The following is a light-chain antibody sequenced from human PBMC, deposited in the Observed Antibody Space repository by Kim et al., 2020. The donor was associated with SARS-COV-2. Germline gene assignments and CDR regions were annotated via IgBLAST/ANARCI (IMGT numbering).Light chain of an antibody. Sequence: SGAVGQAVRITCQGDRLRSYYASWYQQKPGQAPVLVIYGKNNRPSGIPDRFSGSSSGNTASLTITGAQAEDEADYYCNSRDSSGVVFGGGTQLTVL. V-gene: IGLV3-19*01. CDR2: GKN. J-gene: IGLJ2*01. CDR3: NSRDSSGVV. CDR1: RLRSYY.